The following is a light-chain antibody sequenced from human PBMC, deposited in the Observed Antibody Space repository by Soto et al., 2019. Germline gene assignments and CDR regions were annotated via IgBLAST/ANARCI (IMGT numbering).Light chain of an antibody. V-gene: IGKV3-11*01. Sequence: EIVLTQSPATLSLSAWERATRACTASQSVSIYLAWYQQKPGQAPRLLIYDASNRATGIPARFSGSGSGTDFTLTISSLEPEDFAVYYCQQRSNWPITFGQGTRLEIK. CDR2: DAS. CDR1: QSVSIY. CDR3: QQRSNWPIT. J-gene: IGKJ5*01.